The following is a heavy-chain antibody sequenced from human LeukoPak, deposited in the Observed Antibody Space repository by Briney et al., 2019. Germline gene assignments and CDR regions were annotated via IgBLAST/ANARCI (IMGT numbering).Heavy chain of an antibody. V-gene: IGHV3-74*01. CDR2: INGDGSRP. J-gene: IGHJ5*01. CDR3: ATDPDFLGYSFFES. D-gene: IGHD4-23*01. Sequence: QTGGSLRLSCEASGFTFSSNWMHWVRQFAGRGLVWVARINGDGSRPAYAASAEGRFRISRDNAKNTLYLQMNSLRAEDMAVYYCATDPDFLGYSFFESWGQGNLVTVSS. CDR1: GFTFSSNW.